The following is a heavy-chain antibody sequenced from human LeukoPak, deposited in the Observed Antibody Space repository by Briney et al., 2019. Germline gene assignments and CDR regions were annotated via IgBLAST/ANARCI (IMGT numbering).Heavy chain of an antibody. Sequence: PSETLSLTCAVYGGSFSGYYWSWIRQPPGKGLEWIGEINHSGSTNYNPSLKSRVTISVDTSKDQFSLKLSSVTAADTAVYYCARGLKYSSSWLQQVQNWFDPWGQGTLVTVSS. CDR2: INHSGST. V-gene: IGHV4-34*01. CDR3: ARGLKYSSSWLQQVQNWFDP. D-gene: IGHD6-13*01. CDR1: GGSFSGYY. J-gene: IGHJ5*02.